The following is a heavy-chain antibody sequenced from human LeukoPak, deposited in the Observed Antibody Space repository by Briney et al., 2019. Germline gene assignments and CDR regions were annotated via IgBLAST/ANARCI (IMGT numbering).Heavy chain of an antibody. J-gene: IGHJ4*02. CDR3: ARVPNHYDSSGYPSTLFDY. Sequence: SETLSLTCTVSGGSISSYYWSWIRQPPGKGLEWIGYTYYSGSTNYNPSLKSRVTISVDTSKNQFSLKLSSVTAADTAVYYCARVPNHYDSSGYPSTLFDYWGQGTLVTVSS. CDR2: TYYSGST. D-gene: IGHD3-22*01. V-gene: IGHV4-59*01. CDR1: GGSISSYY.